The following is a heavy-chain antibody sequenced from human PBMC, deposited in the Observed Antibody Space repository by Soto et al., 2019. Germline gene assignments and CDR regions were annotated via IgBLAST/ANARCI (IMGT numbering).Heavy chain of an antibody. V-gene: IGHV3-7*01. D-gene: IGHD2-15*01. CDR1: GFTFSSYW. CDR3: AREGRRGCSGGSCYGL. J-gene: IGHJ4*02. Sequence: GGSLRLSCAASGFTFSSYWMSWVRQAPWKGLEWVANIKQDGSEKYYVDSVKGRFTISRDNAKNSLYLQMNSLRAEDTAVYYCAREGRRGCSGGSCYGLWGQGTLVTVSS. CDR2: IKQDGSEK.